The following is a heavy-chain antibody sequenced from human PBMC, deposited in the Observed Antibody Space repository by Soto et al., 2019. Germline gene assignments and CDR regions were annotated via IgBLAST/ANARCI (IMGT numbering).Heavy chain of an antibody. Sequence: ASVKVSCKASGSTFTSYYMHWVRQAPGQGLEWMGIINPSGGSTSYAQKFQGRVTMTRDTSTSTVYMELSSLRSEDTAVYYCARDFGVVNYYYYYYGMDVWGQGTTVTVSS. J-gene: IGHJ6*02. CDR3: ARDFGVVNYYYYYYGMDV. CDR1: GSTFTSYY. CDR2: INPSGGST. D-gene: IGHD3-3*01. V-gene: IGHV1-46*01.